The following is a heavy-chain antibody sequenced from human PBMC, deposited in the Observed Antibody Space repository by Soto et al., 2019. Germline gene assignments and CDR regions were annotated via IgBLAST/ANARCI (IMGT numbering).Heavy chain of an antibody. CDR1: GGTFYTYT. J-gene: IGHJ4*02. Sequence: QVQLVQSGAEVRKPGSSVQVSCKASGGTFYTYTFSWVRQAPGQGLEWMGSITPIYPTTNYAEKFQGRLEVTEDGSTNTAYMELNSLTSADTAVYYCARIPRYSFPTSDDLDSWGQGTLVTVSS. D-gene: IGHD5-18*01. CDR3: ARIPRYSFPTSDDLDS. CDR2: ITPIYPTT. V-gene: IGHV1-69*15.